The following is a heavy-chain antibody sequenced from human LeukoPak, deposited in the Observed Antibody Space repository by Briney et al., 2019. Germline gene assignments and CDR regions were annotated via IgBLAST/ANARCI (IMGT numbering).Heavy chain of an antibody. V-gene: IGHV1-46*01. CDR1: GYTFTSYY. CDR3: ARDRSGTFDY. Sequence: GASVKVSCKASGYTFTSYYVHWVRQAPGQGLEWMGIINPSGGSTSYAQKFQGRVTMTRDTSTSTVYMELSSLRSEDTAAYYCARDRSGTFDYWGQGTLVTVSS. CDR2: INPSGGST. D-gene: IGHD6-19*01. J-gene: IGHJ4*02.